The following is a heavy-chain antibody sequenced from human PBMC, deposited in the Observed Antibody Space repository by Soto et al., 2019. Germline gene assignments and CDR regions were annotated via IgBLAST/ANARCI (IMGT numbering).Heavy chain of an antibody. Sequence: SETLLLPCIDSGNSISTSPYHWGWIRQPPGKGLEWIGSIYYSGSTYYNPSLKSRVTISVDTSKNQFSLKLSSVTAADTAVYYCARLGGFGELGMDVWGQGTTVT. CDR2: IYYSGST. CDR3: ARLGGFGELGMDV. D-gene: IGHD3-10*01. V-gene: IGHV4-39*01. J-gene: IGHJ6*02. CDR1: GNSISTSPYH.